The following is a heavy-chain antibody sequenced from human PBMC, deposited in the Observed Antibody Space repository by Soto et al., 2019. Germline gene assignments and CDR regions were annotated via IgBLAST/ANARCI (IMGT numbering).Heavy chain of an antibody. CDR1: GGTFSSYT. J-gene: IGHJ4*02. D-gene: IGHD3-10*01. Sequence: ASVKVSCKASGGTFSSYTISWVRQAPGQGLEWMGRIIPILGIANYAQKFQGRVTITADKSTSTAYMELSSLRSEDTAVYYCARDQGTSSSGLLIKGTDYWGQGTPVTVSS. V-gene: IGHV1-69*04. CDR3: ARDQGTSSSGLLIKGTDY. CDR2: IIPILGIA.